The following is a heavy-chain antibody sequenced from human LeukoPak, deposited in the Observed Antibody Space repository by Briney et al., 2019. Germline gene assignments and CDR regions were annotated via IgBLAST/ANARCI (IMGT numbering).Heavy chain of an antibody. CDR1: GGSISSYY. J-gene: IGHJ4*02. D-gene: IGHD1-26*01. CDR2: IYYSGST. Sequence: TSETLSLTCTVSGGSISSYYWSWIRQPPGKGLEWIGNIYYSGSTNYNPSLKSRVTLSLDTSKNQFSLKLSSVTAADTAVYYCARGGVWELLDYWGQGTLVTVSS. V-gene: IGHV4-59*01. CDR3: ARGGVWELLDY.